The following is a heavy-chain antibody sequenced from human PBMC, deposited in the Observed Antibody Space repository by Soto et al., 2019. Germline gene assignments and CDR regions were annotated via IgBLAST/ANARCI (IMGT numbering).Heavy chain of an antibody. CDR2: IIPIFGTA. CDR1: GGTFSSYA. D-gene: IGHD5-12*01. CDR3: ARRRDGYYFDY. Sequence: ASVKVSCKASGGTFSSYAISWVRQAPGQGLEWMGGIIPIFGTANYAQKFRGRVTITADESTSTAYMEPSSLRSEDTAVYYCARRRDGYYFDYWGQGTLVTVSS. J-gene: IGHJ4*02. V-gene: IGHV1-69*13.